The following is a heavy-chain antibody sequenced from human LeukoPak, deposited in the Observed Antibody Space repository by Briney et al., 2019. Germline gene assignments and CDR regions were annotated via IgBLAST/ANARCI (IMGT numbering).Heavy chain of an antibody. CDR1: GGSISSYH. Sequence: SETLSLTCTVSGGSISSYHWSWIRQPAGKGLEWIGRIYTSGSTYYNPSLKSRVTISVDTSKNQFSLKLSSVTAADTAMYYCAREDLYWGQGTLVTVSS. V-gene: IGHV4-4*07. CDR2: IYTSGST. CDR3: AREDLY. J-gene: IGHJ4*02.